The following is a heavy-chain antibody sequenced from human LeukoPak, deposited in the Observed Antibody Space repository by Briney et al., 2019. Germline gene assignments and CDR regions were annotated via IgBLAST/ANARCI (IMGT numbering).Heavy chain of an antibody. CDR3: AKGNSGWLRGAFDP. Sequence: GGSLRLSCEASGFTFRSYWMHWVRQAPGKGLEWVAVISYDGSNKYYADSVKGRFTISRDNSKNTLYLQMNSLRAEDTAVYYCAKGNSGWLRGAFDPWGQGTLVTVSS. D-gene: IGHD3-22*01. V-gene: IGHV3-30*18. CDR1: GFTFRSYW. J-gene: IGHJ5*02. CDR2: ISYDGSNK.